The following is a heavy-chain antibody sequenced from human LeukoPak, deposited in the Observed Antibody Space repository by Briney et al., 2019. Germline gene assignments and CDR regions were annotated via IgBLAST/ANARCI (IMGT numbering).Heavy chain of an antibody. V-gene: IGHV4-31*03. CDR3: MGEIDYRWPNWFDP. CDR1: GGSIRSDSSF. J-gene: IGHJ5*02. D-gene: IGHD2-8*02. Sequence: SETLSLTCSVSGGSIRSDSSFWNWIRQHPGKGLEWIGYISYSGSTYYNPSLKSRVTISRDTSKNQFSLRLTSVSAADTAVYFCMGEIDYRWPNWFDPWGQGTLVSVSS. CDR2: ISYSGST.